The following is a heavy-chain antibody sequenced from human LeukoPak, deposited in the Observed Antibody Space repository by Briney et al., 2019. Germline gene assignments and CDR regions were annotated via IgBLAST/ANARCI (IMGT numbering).Heavy chain of an antibody. CDR2: FDPEDGET. CDR1: GYTLTELS. J-gene: IGHJ6*03. CDR3: AATTVTTPHYYYYMDV. V-gene: IGHV1-24*01. Sequence: GASAKVSCKVSGYTLTELSMHRVRQAPGKGLEWMGGFDPEDGETIYAQKFQGRVTMTEDTSTDTAYMELSSPRSEDTAVYYCAATTVTTPHYYYYMDVWGKGTTVTVFS. D-gene: IGHD4-17*01.